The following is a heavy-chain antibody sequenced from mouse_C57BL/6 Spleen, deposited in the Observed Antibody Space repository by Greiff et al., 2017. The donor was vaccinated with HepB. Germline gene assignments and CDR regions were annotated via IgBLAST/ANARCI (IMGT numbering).Heavy chain of an antibody. V-gene: IGHV1-7*01. CDR3: AREGVLRPIDY. CDR1: GYTFTSYW. CDR2: INPSSGYT. Sequence: QVQLQQSGAELAKPGASVKLSCKASGYTFTSYWMHWVKQRPGQGLEWIGYINPSSGYTKYNQKFKDKATLTADKSSGTAYMQLSSLTYEDSAVYYCAREGVLRPIDYWGQGTTLTVSS. D-gene: IGHD1-2*01. J-gene: IGHJ2*01.